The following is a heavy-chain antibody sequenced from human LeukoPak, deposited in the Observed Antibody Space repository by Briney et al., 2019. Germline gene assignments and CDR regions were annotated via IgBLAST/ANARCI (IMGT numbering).Heavy chain of an antibody. Sequence: GGSLRLSCAASGFTFSSYAMSWVRQAPGKGLEWVSAISGSGGSTYYADSVKGRFTISRDNSKNTLYLQMNSLRAEDTAVYYCARVRGAGLQYYYMDVWGKGTTVTVSS. CDR2: ISGSGGST. D-gene: IGHD1-26*01. CDR1: GFTFSSYA. J-gene: IGHJ6*03. CDR3: ARVRGAGLQYYYMDV. V-gene: IGHV3-23*01.